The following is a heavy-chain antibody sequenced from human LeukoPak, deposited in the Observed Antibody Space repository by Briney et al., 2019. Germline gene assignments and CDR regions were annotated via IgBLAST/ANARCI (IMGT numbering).Heavy chain of an antibody. J-gene: IGHJ4*02. CDR2: IYYSGST. CDR1: GGSISSSSYC. V-gene: IGHV4-39*01. CDR3: AGHGLRQRNDFDY. D-gene: IGHD3-16*01. Sequence: SETLSLTCTVSGGSISSSSYCWGWIRQPPGKGLEWIVSIYYSGSTYYNPSLKSRVTISVDTSKIQFSLKMSSVTAADTAVYYCAGHGLRQRNDFDYWAREPWSVSPQ.